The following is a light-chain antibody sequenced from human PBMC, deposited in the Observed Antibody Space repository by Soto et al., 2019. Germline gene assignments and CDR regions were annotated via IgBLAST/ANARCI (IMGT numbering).Light chain of an antibody. CDR3: QQRGSWPPAIT. V-gene: IGKV3-11*01. J-gene: IGKJ5*01. CDR1: QSISSY. CDR2: DAS. Sequence: EIVLTQSPATLSLSPGERATLSCRASQSISSYLAWHQQKPGQAPRLLIYDASKRATGIPARFSGSGSGTDFTLTISSLEPEDFAVYYCQQRGSWPPAITFGQGTRLEI.